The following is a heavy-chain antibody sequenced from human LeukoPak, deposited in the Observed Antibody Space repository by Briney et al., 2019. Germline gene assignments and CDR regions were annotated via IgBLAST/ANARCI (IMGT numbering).Heavy chain of an antibody. CDR2: ITSNGGSM. CDR3: ARDSHWSSASCYLLEYSQL. CDR1: GFTFSDYY. V-gene: IGHV3-11*04. J-gene: IGHJ1*01. D-gene: IGHD2-2*01. Sequence: GGSLRLSCAASGFTFSDYYMTWVRQAPGKGLEWVSFITSNGGSMYYADSVKGRFTISRDNAKNPLYLQMNSLRTEDTAVYYCARDSHWSSASCYLLEYSQLWGPGTLVTVSS.